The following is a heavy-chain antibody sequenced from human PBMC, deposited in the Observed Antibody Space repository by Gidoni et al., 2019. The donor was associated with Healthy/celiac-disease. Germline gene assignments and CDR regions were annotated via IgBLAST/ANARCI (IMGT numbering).Heavy chain of an antibody. V-gene: IGHV3-49*03. D-gene: IGHD1-26*01. Sequence: EVQLVESGGGLVQPGRSLRLSCTASGFTFGDYAMSWFRQAPGKGLEWVGFIRSKAYGGTTEYAASVKGRFTISRDDSKSIAYLQMNSLKTEDTAVYYCTSLFGRVGATTIFDYWGQGTLVTVSS. J-gene: IGHJ4*02. CDR1: GFTFGDYA. CDR3: TSLFGRVGATTIFDY. CDR2: IRSKAYGGTT.